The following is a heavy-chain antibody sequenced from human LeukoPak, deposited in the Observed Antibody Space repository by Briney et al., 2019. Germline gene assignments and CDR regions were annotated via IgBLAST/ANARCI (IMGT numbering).Heavy chain of an antibody. J-gene: IGHJ4*02. D-gene: IGHD6-19*01. CDR3: AREYTLYRSGWFLDY. CDR2: IDYGGST. CDR1: GGSISSSNW. Sequence: SGTLSLTCAVSGGSISSSNWWSWVRQPPGKGLEWIGSIDYGGSTYYNPSLKSRATISVDTSKNQFSLKLSSVTAADTAVYYCAREYTLYRSGWFLDYWGQGTVVTVSS. V-gene: IGHV4-4*02.